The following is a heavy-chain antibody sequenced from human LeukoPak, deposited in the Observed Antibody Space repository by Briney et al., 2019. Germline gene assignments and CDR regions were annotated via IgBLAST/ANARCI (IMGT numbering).Heavy chain of an antibody. CDR3: ARAPFHEHYDSSGYYSP. Sequence: SETLSLTCTVSGGSISSSSYYWGWIRQTPGKGLEWIGSIYYSGSTFYSPSLKSRVTVSVDTSKNQFALKLSSVTAADTAVYYCARAPFHEHYDSSGYYSPWSQGTLVTVSS. D-gene: IGHD3-22*01. CDR1: GGSISSSSYY. J-gene: IGHJ5*02. CDR2: IYYSGST. V-gene: IGHV4-39*06.